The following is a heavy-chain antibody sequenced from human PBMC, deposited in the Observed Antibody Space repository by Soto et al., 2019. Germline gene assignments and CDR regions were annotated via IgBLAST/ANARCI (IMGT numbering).Heavy chain of an antibody. Sequence: SETLSLTCAVYGGSFSGYYWSWIRQPPGKGLEWIGEINHSGSTNYNPSLKSRVTISVDTSKNQFSLKLSSVTAADTAVFYCSRHPRDDEDSSGYFDYWGRGTLVTVSS. CDR1: GGSFSGYY. CDR2: INHSGST. D-gene: IGHD3-22*01. V-gene: IGHV4-34*01. J-gene: IGHJ4*02. CDR3: SRHPRDDEDSSGYFDY.